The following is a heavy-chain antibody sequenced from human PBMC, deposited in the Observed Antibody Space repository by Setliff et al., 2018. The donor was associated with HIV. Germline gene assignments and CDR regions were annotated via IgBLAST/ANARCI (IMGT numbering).Heavy chain of an antibody. CDR3: ARGFTNYDILTGYPRAPYYYFYMDV. J-gene: IGHJ6*03. D-gene: IGHD3-9*01. CDR1: GGSISSYY. V-gene: IGHV4-4*07. Sequence: SETLSLTCTVSGGSISSYYWSWIRQPAGKGLEWIGHIYTTGSTKYNPSLKRRVTMSVDTSKNHFSLNLRSVTAADTAVYYCARGFTNYDILTGYPRAPYYYFYMDVWGKGTAVTVSS. CDR2: IYTTGST.